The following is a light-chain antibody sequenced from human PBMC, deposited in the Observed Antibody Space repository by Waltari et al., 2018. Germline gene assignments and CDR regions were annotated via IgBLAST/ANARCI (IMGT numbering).Light chain of an antibody. V-gene: IGKV3-11*01. CDR2: DTS. Sequence: EIVLPQYPATLSLYPGESATLSCRSFQRVSYYLAWYQQRPGQAPRLLIYDTSHRATGIPDRFSGSGSETDCTRTISSLEPEDFAVYYCQQRRNWPLTFGGGTKVEIK. J-gene: IGKJ4*01. CDR3: QQRRNWPLT. CDR1: QRVSYY.